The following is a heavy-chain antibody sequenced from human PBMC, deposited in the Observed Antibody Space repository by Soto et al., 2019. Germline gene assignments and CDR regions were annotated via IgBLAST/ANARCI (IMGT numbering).Heavy chain of an antibody. Sequence: ASVKVSCKASGYTFTSYYMHWVRQAPGQGPEWMGIINPSGGSTSYAQKFQGRVTMTRDTSTSTVYMELSSLRSEDTAVYYCARDYGSGSYYRRYYFDYWGQGTLVTVSS. CDR1: GYTFTSYY. V-gene: IGHV1-46*01. CDR3: ARDYGSGSYYRRYYFDY. D-gene: IGHD3-10*01. J-gene: IGHJ4*02. CDR2: INPSGGST.